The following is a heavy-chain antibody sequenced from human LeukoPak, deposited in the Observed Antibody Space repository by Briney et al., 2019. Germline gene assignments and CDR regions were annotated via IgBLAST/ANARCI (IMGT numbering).Heavy chain of an antibody. D-gene: IGHD5-18*01. V-gene: IGHV1-2*06. J-gene: IGHJ4*02. CDR1: GYSFTDKY. Sequence: ASVKVSCKASGYSFTDKYMHWVRQAPGQGLEWMGRINPNSGGTKYAQKFQGRVTMTTDTSVSTAYMELSRLTSDDTAVYYCAQNSPRGYSYGRGPFDYWGQGTLVTVSS. CDR3: AQNSPRGYSYGRGPFDY. CDR2: INPNSGGT.